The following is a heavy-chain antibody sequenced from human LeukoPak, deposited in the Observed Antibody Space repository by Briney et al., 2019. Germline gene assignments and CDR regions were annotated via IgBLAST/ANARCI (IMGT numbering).Heavy chain of an antibody. D-gene: IGHD5-18*01. CDR2: ISGSGGST. CDR3: AKDGIVDTAMVNWSDP. Sequence: PGASLRLSCAASGFTFSSYAMSWVRQAPGKGLEWVSAISGSGGSTYYADSVKGRFTISRDNSKNTLYLQMNSLRAEDTAVYYCAKDGIVDTAMVNWSDPWGQGTLVTVSS. J-gene: IGHJ5*02. V-gene: IGHV3-23*01. CDR1: GFTFSSYA.